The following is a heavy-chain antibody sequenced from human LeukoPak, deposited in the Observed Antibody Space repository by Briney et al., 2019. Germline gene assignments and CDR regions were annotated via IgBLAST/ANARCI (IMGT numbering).Heavy chain of an antibody. CDR3: AKAGPGYSSSWSTPSFDY. J-gene: IGHJ4*02. Sequence: GGSLRLSCAASGFTFSSYSMNWVRQAPGKGLEWVSGITWNSDSIDYADSVKGRFTISRDNAKNSLYLQMNSLRAEDTALYYCAKAGPGYSSSWSTPSFDYWGQGTLVTVSS. D-gene: IGHD6-13*01. CDR1: GFTFSSYS. CDR2: ITWNSDSI. V-gene: IGHV3-9*01.